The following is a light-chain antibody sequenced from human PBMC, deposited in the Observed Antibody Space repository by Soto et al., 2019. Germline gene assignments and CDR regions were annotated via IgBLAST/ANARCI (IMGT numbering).Light chain of an antibody. CDR2: DVS. J-gene: IGLJ1*01. V-gene: IGLV2-14*03. Sequence: QSVLTQPASVSGSHGQSITIICTGASSDVGAHNFVSWYQQHPGNAPKLLIYDVSNRPSGVSDHFSGSKSGNTASLTITGLQAEDEADYYCSSYTSSNTYVFGTGTKVTVL. CDR1: SSDVGAHNF. CDR3: SSYTSSNTYV.